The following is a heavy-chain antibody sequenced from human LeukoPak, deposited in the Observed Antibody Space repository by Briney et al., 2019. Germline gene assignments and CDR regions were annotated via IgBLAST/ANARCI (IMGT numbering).Heavy chain of an antibody. V-gene: IGHV4-30-2*01. J-gene: IGHJ4*02. Sequence: PSQTLSLTCTVSGGSISRSGYYWSWIRQPPGKGLEYIGYIYHSGSTYYNPSLKSRVTISVDRSKNQFSLKLTSVTAADTAVYYCARLITIFEVVDHWGQGTLVTVSS. CDR2: IYHSGST. D-gene: IGHD3-3*01. CDR3: ARLITIFEVVDH. CDR1: GGSISRSGYY.